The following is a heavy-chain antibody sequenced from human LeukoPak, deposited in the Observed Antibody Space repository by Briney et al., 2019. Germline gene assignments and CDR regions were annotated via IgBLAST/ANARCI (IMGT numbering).Heavy chain of an antibody. V-gene: IGHV3-23*01. Sequence: PGGSLRLSCAASGFTFSSYAMSWVRQAPGKGLEWVSAISGSGGSTYYADSMKGRFTISRDNSKNTLYLQMNSLRAEDTAVYYCAKDGGRSSGWYPRYYFDYWGQGTLVTVSS. CDR3: AKDGGRSSGWYPRYYFDY. J-gene: IGHJ4*02. CDR1: GFTFSSYA. CDR2: ISGSGGST. D-gene: IGHD6-19*01.